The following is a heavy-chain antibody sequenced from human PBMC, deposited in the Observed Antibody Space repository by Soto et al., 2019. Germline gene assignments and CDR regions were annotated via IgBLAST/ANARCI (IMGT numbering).Heavy chain of an antibody. V-gene: IGHV3-48*03. CDR3: AREPAKVPVGFDP. CDR2: ISSSGRTI. CDR1: GFTFSDYD. Sequence: EVQLVESGGGLVQPGGSLTLSCATSGFTFSDYDMNWVRQAPGKGLEWVSYISSSGRTIYDADSVKGRFTTSRDDAKNSLYLQMNSLRVEYTADYYCAREPAKVPVGFDPWGQGTLVTVSS. J-gene: IGHJ5*02.